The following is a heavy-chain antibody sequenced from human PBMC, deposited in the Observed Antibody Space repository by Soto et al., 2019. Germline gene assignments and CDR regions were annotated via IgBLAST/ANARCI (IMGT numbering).Heavy chain of an antibody. CDR2: IDGGNGNT. CDR1: GYTFTNYA. D-gene: IGHD6-13*01. CDR3: ARIRSRSSWYSFDY. Sequence: ASVKVSCKASGYTFTNYAIHWVRQAPGQRLEWMGWIDGGNGNTKYSQKFQGRVTITRDTSASTAYMELSSLRSEDTAVYYCARIRSRSSWYSFDYWGQGTLVTVS. J-gene: IGHJ4*02. V-gene: IGHV1-3*01.